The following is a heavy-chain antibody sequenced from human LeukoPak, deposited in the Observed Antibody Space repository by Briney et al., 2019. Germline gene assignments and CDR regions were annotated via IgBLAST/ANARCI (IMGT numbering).Heavy chain of an antibody. D-gene: IGHD3-16*01. Sequence: GASVKVSCKASGYTFTGYYMHWVRQAPGQGLEGMGWTNPNSGGTNYAQKFQGRVTMTRDTSISTAYMELSRLRSDDTAVYYCARDYDYVWGSPYYFDYWGQGTLVTVSS. CDR2: TNPNSGGT. CDR3: ARDYDYVWGSPYYFDY. CDR1: GYTFTGYY. V-gene: IGHV1-2*02. J-gene: IGHJ4*02.